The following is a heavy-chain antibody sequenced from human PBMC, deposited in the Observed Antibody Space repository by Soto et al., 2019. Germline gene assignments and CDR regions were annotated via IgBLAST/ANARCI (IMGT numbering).Heavy chain of an antibody. CDR1: VGSFRGYY. J-gene: IGHJ4*02. CDR3: ARRMASGYDY. D-gene: IGHD2-8*01. V-gene: IGHV4-34*01. CDR2: INHSGST. Sequence: QVQLQQWGAGLLKPSETLSLTCAVSVGSFRGYYWSWIRQPPEKGLEWIGEINHSGSTSCNPSLKSRVTISVDRSKNQFSLKLNSVTAADTAVYYCARRMASGYDYWGQGNLVTVSS.